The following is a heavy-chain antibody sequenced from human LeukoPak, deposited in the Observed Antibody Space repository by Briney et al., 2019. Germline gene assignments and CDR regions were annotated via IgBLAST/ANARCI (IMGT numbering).Heavy chain of an antibody. V-gene: IGHV3-21*03. J-gene: IGHJ4*02. Sequence: GGSLRLSCAASGFTFSSYDMHWVRQAPGKGLEWVSSISSSSSYIYYADSVKGRFTISRDNAKNSLYLQMNSLRAEDTAVYYCARGREMATFDYWGQGTLVTVSS. D-gene: IGHD5-24*01. CDR3: ARGREMATFDY. CDR1: GFTFSSYD. CDR2: ISSSSSYI.